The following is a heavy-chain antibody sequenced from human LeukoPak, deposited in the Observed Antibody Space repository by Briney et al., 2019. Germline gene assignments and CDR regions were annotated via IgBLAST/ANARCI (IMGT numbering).Heavy chain of an antibody. V-gene: IGHV1-46*01. CDR2: INPSGGST. Sequence: ASVKVSCKASGYTFTSYYMHWVRQAPGQGLEWMGIINPSGGSTSYAQKFQGRVTMTRDMSRRTVFMELNSLTSDDSAVYFCARDNSVWAFDYWGQGTLVTASS. CDR1: GYTFTSYY. CDR3: ARDNSVWAFDY. D-gene: IGHD6-19*01. J-gene: IGHJ4*02.